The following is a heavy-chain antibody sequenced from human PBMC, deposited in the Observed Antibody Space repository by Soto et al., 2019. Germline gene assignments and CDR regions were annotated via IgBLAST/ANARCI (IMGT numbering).Heavy chain of an antibody. Sequence: GASVKVSCKASGGTFRNYGIGWVRQAPGQGLEWMGGIIPVFGTTNYAQKFQGRVTITADESTSTAYIKVSRLRSEDTAMFYCGRYCSGGSCHTLDYYGMDVWGQGTTVTVS. CDR1: GGTFRNYG. V-gene: IGHV1-69*13. D-gene: IGHD2-15*01. J-gene: IGHJ6*02. CDR2: IIPVFGTT. CDR3: GRYCSGGSCHTLDYYGMDV.